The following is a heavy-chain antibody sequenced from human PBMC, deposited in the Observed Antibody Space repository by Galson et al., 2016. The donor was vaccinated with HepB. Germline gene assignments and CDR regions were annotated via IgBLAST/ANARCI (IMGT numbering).Heavy chain of an antibody. CDR1: GYTFTSHA. V-gene: IGHV1-3*01. CDR3: ARGPHDYTNILDAFDI. J-gene: IGHJ3*02. Sequence: SVKVSCKASGYTFTSHAIHWVRQAPGQGLEWMGWINGGYGDTKYSQTFQDRVTITRDRSATTAYMEVNSLRSADTAVYYCARGPHDYTNILDAFDIWGQGTVDTVSS. D-gene: IGHD4-11*01. CDR2: INGGYGDT.